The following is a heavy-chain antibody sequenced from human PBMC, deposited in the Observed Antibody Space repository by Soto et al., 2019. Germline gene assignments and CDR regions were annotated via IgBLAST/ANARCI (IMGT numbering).Heavy chain of an antibody. J-gene: IGHJ6*03. CDR2: INGDGSST. D-gene: IGHD3-3*01. Sequence: EVQLVESGGGLVQPGGSLRLSCAASGFSFSSYWMHWVRQAPGKGLVWVSRINGDGSSTNYADSVKGRFTISRDNAKNTLYLPMSSLRAEDTAVYYCTRDAYYDFWSGYSGYYYYYMDVWGKGTTVTVSS. CDR3: TRDAYYDFWSGYSGYYYYYMDV. CDR1: GFSFSSYW. V-gene: IGHV3-74*01.